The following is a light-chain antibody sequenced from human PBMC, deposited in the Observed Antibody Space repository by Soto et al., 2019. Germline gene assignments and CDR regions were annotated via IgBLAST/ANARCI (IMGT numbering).Light chain of an antibody. V-gene: IGKV1-27*01. CDR1: QGISSY. CDR2: AAS. CDR3: QKYNSAPPFT. J-gene: IGKJ3*01. Sequence: DIQMTQSPSSLSASVGDRVTITCRASQGISSYLAWYQQKPGKVPKLLIYAASTLQSGVPSRFSGSGSGTDFTLTISSLQPEDVATYYCQKYNSAPPFTFGHGTKVDIK.